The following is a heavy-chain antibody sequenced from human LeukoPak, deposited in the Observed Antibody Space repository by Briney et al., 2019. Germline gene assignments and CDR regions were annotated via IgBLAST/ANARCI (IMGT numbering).Heavy chain of an antibody. CDR1: GFTFSDYY. CDR3: TTGADPHRPSGDY. J-gene: IGHJ4*02. V-gene: IGHV3-49*03. CDR2: IRSKAYGGTT. D-gene: IGHD3-10*01. Sequence: GGSLRLSCAASGFTFSDYYMSWIRQAPGKGLEWVGFIRSKAYGGTTEYAASVKGRFIISRDDSKTIAYLQMNSLKSEDTAVYYCTTGADPHRPSGDYWGQGTLVTVSS.